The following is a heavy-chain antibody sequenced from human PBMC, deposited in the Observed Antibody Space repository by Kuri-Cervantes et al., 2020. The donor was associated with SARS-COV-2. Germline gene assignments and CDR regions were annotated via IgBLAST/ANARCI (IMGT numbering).Heavy chain of an antibody. CDR3: ARESLGYDSSWFDY. D-gene: IGHD3-22*01. CDR1: GFTFDDYA. J-gene: IGHJ4*02. V-gene: IGHV3-9*01. CDR2: ISWNSGSI. Sequence: LSLTCAASGFTFDDYAMHWARQVPGKGLEWVSGISWNSGSIGYADSVKGRFTISRDNAKNSLYLQMNSLRAEDTAVYYCARESLGYDSSWFDYWGQGTLVTVSS.